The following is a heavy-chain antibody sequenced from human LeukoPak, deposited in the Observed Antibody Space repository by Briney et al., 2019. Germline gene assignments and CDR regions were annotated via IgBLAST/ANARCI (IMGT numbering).Heavy chain of an antibody. Sequence: GTSLRLSCAASGITFSNCAMHWVRQAPGKGLEWLTVISYDGRNKYYADSVEGRFTVSRDSSKNTLYLQMNSLRAEDTAMYYCAREYHGYGSAWGLGTQVTVSS. V-gene: IGHV3-30*04. CDR1: GITFSNCA. CDR2: ISYDGRNK. CDR3: AREYHGYGSA. D-gene: IGHD3-10*01. J-gene: IGHJ4*02.